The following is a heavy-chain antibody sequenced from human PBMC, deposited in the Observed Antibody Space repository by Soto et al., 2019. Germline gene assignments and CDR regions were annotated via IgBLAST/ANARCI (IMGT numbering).Heavy chain of an antibody. CDR3: ARGGATYYYDSSGYYWTYFDY. J-gene: IGHJ4*02. Sequence: PSETLSLTCTVSGGSISSYSWSWIRQPPGKGLEWIGYIYYSGSTNNNPSLKSRVTISVDTSKNQFSLKLSSVTAADTAVYYCARGGATYYYDSSGYYWTYFDYWGQGTLVTVSS. CDR2: IYYSGST. V-gene: IGHV4-59*01. CDR1: GGSISSYS. D-gene: IGHD3-22*01.